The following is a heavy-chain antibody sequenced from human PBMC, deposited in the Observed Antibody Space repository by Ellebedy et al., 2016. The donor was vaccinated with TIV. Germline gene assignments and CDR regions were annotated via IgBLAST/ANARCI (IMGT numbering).Heavy chain of an antibody. Sequence: GGSLRLXXAASAFTFSSNAMNWVRQAPGKGLEWVSGISGSGGSTYYADSVKGRFTISRDNSKNTLYLQMNSLRAEDTAVYYCAFRPGIAVAGPGDYWGQGTLVTVS. CDR3: AFRPGIAVAGPGDY. CDR2: ISGSGGST. V-gene: IGHV3-23*01. CDR1: AFTFSSNA. D-gene: IGHD6-19*01. J-gene: IGHJ4*02.